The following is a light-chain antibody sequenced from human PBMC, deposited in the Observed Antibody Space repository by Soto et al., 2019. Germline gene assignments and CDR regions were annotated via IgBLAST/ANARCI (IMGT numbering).Light chain of an antibody. CDR1: QEIRNG. V-gene: IGKV1-6*01. CDR3: LQNYNYPWM. J-gene: IGKJ1*01. CDR2: SAS. Sequence: AIRMTQSPASLSASVGDRVTVTCRASQEIRNGLGWYQQKPGKAPKLLIHSASSLHSGVPSRFSGSGSGTYFTLTISSLQPEDFATYYCLQNYNYPWMFGQGTKVEVK.